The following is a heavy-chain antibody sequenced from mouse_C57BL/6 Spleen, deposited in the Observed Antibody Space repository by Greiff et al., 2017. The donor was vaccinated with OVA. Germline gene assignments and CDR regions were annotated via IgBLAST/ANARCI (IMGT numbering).Heavy chain of an antibody. V-gene: IGHV2-6-1*01. D-gene: IGHD2-4*01. CDR2: IWSDGST. Sequence: VQRVESGPGLVAPSQSLSITCTVSGFSLTSYGVHWVRQPPGKGLEWLVVIWSDGSTTYNSALKSRLSISKDNSKSQVFLKMNSLQTDDTAMYYCARHGDYDQAWFAYWGQGTLVTVSA. CDR1: GFSLTSYG. CDR3: ARHGDYDQAWFAY. J-gene: IGHJ3*01.